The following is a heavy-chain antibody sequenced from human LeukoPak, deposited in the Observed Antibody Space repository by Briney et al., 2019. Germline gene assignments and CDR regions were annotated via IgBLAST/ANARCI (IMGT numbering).Heavy chain of an antibody. Sequence: SETLSLTCTVSGYSISSGFYWGWIRQPPGKGLEWIGSIYHSGSTHYNSSLKSRVTISVDTSKSQLSLKLSSVTAADTAVYYCARGVGLTQGGTFDYWGQGTLVTVSS. V-gene: IGHV4-38-2*02. CDR1: GYSISSGFY. D-gene: IGHD1-1*01. CDR2: IYHSGST. CDR3: ARGVGLTQGGTFDY. J-gene: IGHJ4*02.